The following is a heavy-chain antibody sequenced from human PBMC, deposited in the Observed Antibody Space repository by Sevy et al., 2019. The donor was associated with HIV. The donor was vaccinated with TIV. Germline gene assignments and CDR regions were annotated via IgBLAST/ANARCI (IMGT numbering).Heavy chain of an antibody. CDR1: GFTFSSYG. CDR3: ARGLAALPGYYYGMDV. D-gene: IGHD6-6*01. CDR2: IWYDGSNE. Sequence: GGSLRLSCAASGFTFSSYGMHWVHQAPAKGLEWVAVIWYDGSNEYYADSVKGRVTISRDNSKNTLFLQMNSLRDEDTAVYYCARGLAALPGYYYGMDVWGQGTTVTVSS. V-gene: IGHV3-33*01. J-gene: IGHJ6*02.